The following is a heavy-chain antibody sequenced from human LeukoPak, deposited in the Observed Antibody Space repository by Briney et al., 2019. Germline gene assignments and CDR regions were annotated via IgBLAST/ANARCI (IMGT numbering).Heavy chain of an antibody. CDR2: ISGSGGST. V-gene: IGHV3-23*01. Sequence: SGGSLRLSCAASGFTFSSYAMTWVRQAPGKGLEWVSGISGSGGSTHYADSVKGRFTISRDNSKNTLYLQMNSLRAKDTAVYYCAKDPSAYYFDYWGQGTLVTVSS. CDR1: GFTFSSYA. J-gene: IGHJ4*02. CDR3: AKDPSAYYFDY.